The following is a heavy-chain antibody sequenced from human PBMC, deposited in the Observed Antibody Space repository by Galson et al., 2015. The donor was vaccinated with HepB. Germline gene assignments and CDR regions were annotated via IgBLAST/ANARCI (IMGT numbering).Heavy chain of an antibody. Sequence: LRLSCAASGFTFSSYGMHWVRQAPGKGLEWVAVISYDGRNIHYADSVKGRFTISRDNSKNTLYLQMNSLRAEDTAVYYCARDRRVQVSPMIIVITYYYYYYGMDVWGQGTTVTVSS. V-gene: IGHV3-33*05. CDR3: ARDRRVQVSPMIIVITYYYYYYGMDV. CDR1: GFTFSSYG. J-gene: IGHJ6*02. D-gene: IGHD3-22*01. CDR2: ISYDGRNI.